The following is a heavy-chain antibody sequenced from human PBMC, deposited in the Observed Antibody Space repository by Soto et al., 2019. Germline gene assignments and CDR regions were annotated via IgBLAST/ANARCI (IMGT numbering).Heavy chain of an antibody. J-gene: IGHJ6*02. CDR1: GFTFSSYG. D-gene: IGHD5-18*01. CDR2: ISYDGSNK. V-gene: IGHV3-30*18. CDR3: AKDQAAGGGFFRSHTLGGYIFDYYGMDV. Sequence: GGSLRLSCAASGFTFSSYGMHWVRQAPGKGLEWVAVISYDGSNKYYADSVKGRFTISRDNSKNTLYLQMNSLRAEDTAVYYCAKDQAAGGGFFRSHTLGGYIFDYYGMDVWGQGTTVTVSS.